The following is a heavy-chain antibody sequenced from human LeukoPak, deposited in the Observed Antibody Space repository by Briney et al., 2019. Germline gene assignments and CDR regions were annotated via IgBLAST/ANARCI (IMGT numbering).Heavy chain of an antibody. CDR3: ARSSKSYCSSTSCYFGDAFDI. V-gene: IGHV3-13*04. CDR1: GFTFSSYD. D-gene: IGHD2-2*01. Sequence: GGSLRLSRAASGFTFSSYDMHWVRQATGKGLEWVSAIGSAGDTYYPGSVKGRFTMSRENAKNSLYLQMNSLRAGDTAVYYCARSSKSYCSSTSCYFGDAFDIWGQGTMVTVSS. CDR2: IGSAGDT. J-gene: IGHJ3*02.